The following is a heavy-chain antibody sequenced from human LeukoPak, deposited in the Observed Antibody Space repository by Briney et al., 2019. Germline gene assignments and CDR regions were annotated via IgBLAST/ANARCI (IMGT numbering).Heavy chain of an antibody. J-gene: IGHJ4*02. Sequence: GGSLRLSCAASGFTFSSYAMSWVRQAPGKGLEWVSAISGSGGSTYYADSVKGRFTISRDNSKNTLYLQMNSLRVEDTAVYYCAKDHRTSDRPARYYFDYWGQGTLVTVSS. V-gene: IGHV3-23*01. CDR1: GFTFSSYA. CDR2: ISGSGGST. D-gene: IGHD1-7*01. CDR3: AKDHRTSDRPARYYFDY.